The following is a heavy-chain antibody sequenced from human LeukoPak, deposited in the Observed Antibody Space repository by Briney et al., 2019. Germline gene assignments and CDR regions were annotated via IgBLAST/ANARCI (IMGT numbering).Heavy chain of an antibody. V-gene: IGHV5-51*01. CDR2: IYPGDSDT. CDR1: GYTFTNYW. D-gene: IGHD7-27*01. J-gene: IGHJ4*02. CDR3: ARPTGAAMAFKN. Sequence: GESLKISCKGSGYTFTNYWIGWVRQMPGKGLEWMGIIYPGDSDTRYSPPFQGQVTISADKSITTAYLQWSSLKASDTAMYYCARPTGAAMAFKNWGQGTLVTVSS.